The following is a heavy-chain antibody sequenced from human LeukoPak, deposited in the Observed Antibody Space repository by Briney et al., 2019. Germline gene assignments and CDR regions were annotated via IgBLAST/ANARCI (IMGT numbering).Heavy chain of an antibody. CDR3: ARDLAAAESAILLDAFNI. J-gene: IGHJ3*02. D-gene: IGHD6-13*01. CDR1: GFTFSFYS. Sequence: GGSLRLSCAASGFTFSFYSMNWVRQAPGKGLKWVSSISSSSDYIYYADSVKGRFTISRDNAKNSLYLQMNSLRAEDTAVYYCARDLAAAESAILLDAFNIWGQGTMVTVSS. V-gene: IGHV3-21*01. CDR2: ISSSSDYI.